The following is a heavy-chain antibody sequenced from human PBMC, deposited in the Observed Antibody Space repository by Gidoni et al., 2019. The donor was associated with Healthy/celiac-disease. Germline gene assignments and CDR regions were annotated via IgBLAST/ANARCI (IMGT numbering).Heavy chain of an antibody. CDR2: IYTSGST. D-gene: IGHD1-26*01. CDR3: ARDTAYSGSYYFDY. V-gene: IGHV4-61*02. J-gene: IGHJ4*02. CDR1: GGSISSGSYY. Sequence: QVQLQESGPGLVKPSQTLSLTCTVSGGSISSGSYYWSWIRQPAGKGLEWIGRIYTSGSTNYNPSLKSRVTISVDTSKNQFSLKLSSVTAADTAVYYCARDTAYSGSYYFDYWGQGTLVTVSS.